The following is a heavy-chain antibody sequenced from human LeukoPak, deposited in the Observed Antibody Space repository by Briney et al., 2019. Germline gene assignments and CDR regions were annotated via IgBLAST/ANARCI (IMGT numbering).Heavy chain of an antibody. V-gene: IGHV1-2*02. D-gene: IGHD3-22*01. Sequence: ASMKVSCKTSGYTFRGHYMHWVRQAPGQGLEWMGWINPNSGSTDYAQKFRGRVTMNSDTSTSTVYMDLRRLTSDDTAVYFCARGREGRGYDSSGYYDWYFDLWGGGTLVTVSS. CDR3: ARGREGRGYDSSGYYDWYFDL. CDR2: INPNSGST. CDR1: GYTFRGHY. J-gene: IGHJ2*01.